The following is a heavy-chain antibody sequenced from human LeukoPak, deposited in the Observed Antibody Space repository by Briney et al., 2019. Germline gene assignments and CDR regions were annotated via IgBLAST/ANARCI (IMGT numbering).Heavy chain of an antibody. V-gene: IGHV4-4*07. J-gene: IGHJ6*03. CDR3: ARGSGRTYYYYYMDV. CDR2: IYTSGST. Sequence: SETLSLTCTVSGGSISSYHWSWIRQPAGKGLEWIGRIYTSGSTNYNPSLKSRVTISVDKSKNQFSLKLSSVTAADTAVYYCARGSGRTYYYYYMDVWGKGTTVTVSS. D-gene: IGHD3-3*01. CDR1: GGSISSYH.